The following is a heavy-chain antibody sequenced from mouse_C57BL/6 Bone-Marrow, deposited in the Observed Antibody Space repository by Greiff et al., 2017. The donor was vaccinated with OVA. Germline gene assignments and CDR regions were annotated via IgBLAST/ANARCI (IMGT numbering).Heavy chain of an antibody. J-gene: IGHJ3*01. V-gene: IGHV1-4*01. D-gene: IGHD2-5*01. CDR1: GYTFPSYT. CDR2: INPSSGYT. Sequence: VQLQQSGAELARPGASVKMSCKASGYTFPSYTMHWVKQRPGQGLEWIGYINPSSGYTKYNQKFKDKATLTADKSSSTAYMQLSSLTSEDSAVYYCARFRLYSNYEGAYWGKGTLVTVSA. CDR3: ARFRLYSNYEGAY.